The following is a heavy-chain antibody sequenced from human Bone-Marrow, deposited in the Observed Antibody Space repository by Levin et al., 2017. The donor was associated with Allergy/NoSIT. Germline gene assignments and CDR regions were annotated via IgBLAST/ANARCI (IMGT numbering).Heavy chain of an antibody. CDR2: ISGSSSYI. CDR3: ARRNDFWSRTHGGYYFFMDV. Sequence: LSLTCAASGFTFSSYTMNWVRPAPGKGLEWVSSISGSSSYITFSDSVKGRLTISRDNAKNSLYLQMNNLRAEDTAVYYCARRNDFWSRTHGGYYFFMDVWGKGTTVTVSS. CDR1: GFTFSSYT. J-gene: IGHJ6*03. V-gene: IGHV3-21*01. D-gene: IGHD3-3*01.